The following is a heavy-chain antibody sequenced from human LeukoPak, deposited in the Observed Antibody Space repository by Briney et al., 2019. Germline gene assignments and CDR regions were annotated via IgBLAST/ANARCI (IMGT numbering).Heavy chain of an antibody. J-gene: IGHJ5*02. V-gene: IGHV4-61*02. Sequence: PSETLSLTCSVSGDSISSGIYYWSWIRQPAGKGLEWIGRIYFNGNSNHNPSLKSRVSLSMDKSKNQFSLKVTSVTAADTGIYYCAREGGGYYENWVDPWGQGTLVTVSS. CDR1: GDSISSGIYY. CDR3: AREGGGYYENWVDP. D-gene: IGHD1-26*01. CDR2: IYFNGNS.